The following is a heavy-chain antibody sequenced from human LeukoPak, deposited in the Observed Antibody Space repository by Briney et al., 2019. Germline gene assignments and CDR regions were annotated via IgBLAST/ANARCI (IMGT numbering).Heavy chain of an antibody. J-gene: IGHJ6*02. CDR3: AREAGSSWFYYGMDV. D-gene: IGHD6-13*01. V-gene: IGHV3-74*01. CDR2: INSDGSST. CDR1: GFTFSSYW. Sequence: GSLRLSCAASGFTFSSYWMHWVRQAPGKGLVWVSRINSDGSSTSYADSVKGRFTISRDNAKNTLYLQMNSLRAEDTAVYYCAREAGSSWFYYGMDVWGQGTTVTVSS.